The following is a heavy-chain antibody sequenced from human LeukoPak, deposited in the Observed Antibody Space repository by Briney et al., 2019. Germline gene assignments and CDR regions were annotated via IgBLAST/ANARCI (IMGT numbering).Heavy chain of an antibody. CDR3: AKIGPILGAAWVDY. CDR2: IFYAGST. D-gene: IGHD3-3*02. CDR1: GYXISSNHC. Sequence: SETLSLTCAVSGYXISSNHCWGWIRQPPGKGLEWIGYIFYAGSTYYNPSLKSRVTMSVDTSKNQFSLRLSSVTAVDTAVYYCAKIGPILGAAWVDYWGQGTLVSVSS. J-gene: IGHJ4*02. V-gene: IGHV4-28*01.